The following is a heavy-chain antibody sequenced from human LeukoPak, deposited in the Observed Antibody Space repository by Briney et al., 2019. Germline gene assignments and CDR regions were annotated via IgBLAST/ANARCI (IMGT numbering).Heavy chain of an antibody. CDR3: ARDYGDL. J-gene: IGHJ5*02. V-gene: IGHV3-53*03. CDR1: GFTVSRKY. Sequence: GSLRLSCAASGFTVSRKYMSWVRQAPGEGLEWVAVIYTDGSTYYAESVKGRFTISRDNSKNTLYLQMNSLRAEDMAVYYCARDYGDLWGQGTLVTVSS. CDR2: IYTDGST. D-gene: IGHD3-10*01.